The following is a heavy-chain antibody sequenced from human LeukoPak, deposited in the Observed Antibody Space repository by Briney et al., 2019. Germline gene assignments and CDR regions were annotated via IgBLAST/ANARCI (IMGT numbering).Heavy chain of an antibody. V-gene: IGHV3-48*01. Sequence: PGGSLRLSCAASGFTFSSYSMNWIRQAPGKGLEWVSYISSSSSTIYYADSVKGRFTISRDNAKTSLYLQMNSLRAEDTAVYYCARARFLGWLVAYYYYMDVWGKGTTVTVSS. CDR2: ISSSSSTI. D-gene: IGHD3-3*01. CDR3: ARARFLGWLVAYYYYMDV. CDR1: GFTFSSYS. J-gene: IGHJ6*03.